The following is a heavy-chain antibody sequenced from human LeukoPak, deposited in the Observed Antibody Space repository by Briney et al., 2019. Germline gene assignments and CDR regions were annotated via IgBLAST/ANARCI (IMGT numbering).Heavy chain of an antibody. J-gene: IGHJ4*02. V-gene: IGHV3-33*06. D-gene: IGHD3-9*01. CDR2: IWYDGSNK. Sequence: GGSPRLSCAASGFTFSSYGMHWVRQAPGKGLEWVAVIWYDGSNKYYADSVNGRFTISRDNSKNTLYLQMNSLRAEDTAVYYCAKDLGLLRYFDWLLDYWGQGTLVTVSS. CDR3: AKDLGLLRYFDWLLDY. CDR1: GFTFSSYG.